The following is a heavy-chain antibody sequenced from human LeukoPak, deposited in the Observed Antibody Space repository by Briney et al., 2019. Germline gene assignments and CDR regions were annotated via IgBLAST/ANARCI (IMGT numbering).Heavy chain of an antibody. CDR1: GFTFSSYA. Sequence: GGSLRLSCAASGFTFSSYAMSWVRQAPGKGLEWVSAISGSGSSTYYADSVKGRFTISRDNSKNTLYLQMNSLRAEDTALYYCAKRDGYNSNPLKDWGQGTLVTVSS. CDR3: AKRDGYNSNPLKD. V-gene: IGHV3-23*01. D-gene: IGHD5-24*01. J-gene: IGHJ4*02. CDR2: ISGSGSST.